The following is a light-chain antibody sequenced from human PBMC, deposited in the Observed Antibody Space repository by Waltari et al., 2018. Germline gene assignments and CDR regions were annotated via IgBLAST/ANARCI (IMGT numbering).Light chain of an antibody. CDR1: QGISNY. CDR3: RQHNSYQWT. J-gene: IGKJ1*01. V-gene: IGKV1-9*01. CDR2: AAS. Sequence: IQLTQSPSSLSASVGDRVTITCRASQGISNYLSWYQQKPGKAPKLLIYAASTLQSGVPSRFSSSGSGTDFSLAISSLQPEDFATYDCRQHNSYQWTFGQGTKVEIK.